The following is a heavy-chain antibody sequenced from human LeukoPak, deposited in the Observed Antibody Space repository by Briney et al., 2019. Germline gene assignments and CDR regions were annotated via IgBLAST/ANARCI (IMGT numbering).Heavy chain of an antibody. J-gene: IGHJ4*02. Sequence: ASVKVSCKVSGYTLTELSMHWVRQAPGKGLEWMGGFDPEDGETIYAQKFQGRVTMTEDTSTDTAYMELSSLRSEDTAVYYCATATPGLRYFDWLPQNHRDRNYYFDYWGQGTLVTVSS. CDR2: FDPEDGET. CDR3: ATATPGLRYFDWLPQNHRDRNYYFDY. CDR1: GYTLTELS. V-gene: IGHV1-24*01. D-gene: IGHD3-9*01.